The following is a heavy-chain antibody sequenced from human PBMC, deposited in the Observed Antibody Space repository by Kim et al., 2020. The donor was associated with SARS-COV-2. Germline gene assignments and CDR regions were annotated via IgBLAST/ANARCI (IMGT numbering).Heavy chain of an antibody. J-gene: IGHJ4*02. CDR3: AREHIAAAPYFDY. V-gene: IGHV4-59*01. CDR1: GGSISSYY. Sequence: SETLSLTCTVSGGSISSYYWSWIRQPPGKGLEWIGYIYYSGSTNYNPSLKSRVTISVDTSKNQFSLKLSSVTAADTAVYYCAREHIAAAPYFDYWGQGTLVTVSS. D-gene: IGHD6-13*01. CDR2: IYYSGST.